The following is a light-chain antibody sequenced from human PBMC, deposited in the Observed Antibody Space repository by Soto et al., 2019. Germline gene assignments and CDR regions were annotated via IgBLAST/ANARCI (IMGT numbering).Light chain of an antibody. V-gene: IGLV1-40*01. CDR1: SSNIGARYD. J-gene: IGLJ3*02. Sequence: QTVVTQPPSVSGAPGQRVTTSCTGSSSNIGARYDVHWYQQFPGTAPKLLICANSNRPSGVPDRFSGSKSGTSASLAITGLQAEDEADYYCQSYDSSLSGWVFGGGTKLTVL. CDR2: ANS. CDR3: QSYDSSLSGWV.